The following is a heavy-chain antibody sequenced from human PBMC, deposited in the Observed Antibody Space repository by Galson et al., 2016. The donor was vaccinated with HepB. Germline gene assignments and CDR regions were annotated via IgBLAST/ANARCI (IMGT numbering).Heavy chain of an antibody. CDR1: GFTFSSYA. CDR2: ISGSGGST. CDR3: AKVKTGGDYDFWSLDY. V-gene: IGHV3-23*01. J-gene: IGHJ4*02. D-gene: IGHD3-3*01. Sequence: SLRLSCAASGFTFSSYAMSWVRQAPGKGLEWVSAISGSGGSTYYADSVKGRFTISRDNSKNPLYLQMNSLRAEDTAVYYCAKVKTGGDYDFWSLDYWGQGTLVTVSS.